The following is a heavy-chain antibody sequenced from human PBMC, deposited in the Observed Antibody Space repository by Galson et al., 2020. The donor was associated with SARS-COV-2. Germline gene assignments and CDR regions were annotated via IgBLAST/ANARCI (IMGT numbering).Heavy chain of an antibody. D-gene: IGHD2-15*01. CDR1: GVSITSGYF. V-gene: IGHV4-38-2*02. CDR3: ARDRGVDGGISEDFDL. CDR2: IYHSGST. Sequence: SETLSLTCTVSGVSITSGYFWGWIRQPPEKGLEWIGLIYHSGSTYYNPSLKSRVTISVDTSKNQFSLKLTSVSAADTGVYYCARDRGVDGGISEDFDLWGRGTLVTVSS. J-gene: IGHJ2*01.